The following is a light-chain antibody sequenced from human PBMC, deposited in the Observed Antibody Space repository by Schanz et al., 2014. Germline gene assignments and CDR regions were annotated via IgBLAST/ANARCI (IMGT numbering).Light chain of an antibody. CDR3: QSYDSSLSGWV. J-gene: IGLJ3*02. CDR2: YDD. V-gene: IGLV1-36*01. CDR1: SSNIGNNA. Sequence: QSVLTQPPSVSEAPRQRVTISCSGSSSNIGNNAVNWYQQLPGKAPKLLIYYDDLLPSGVSDRFSGSKSGTSASLAISGLQAEDEADYYCQSYDSSLSGWVFGGGTQLTVL.